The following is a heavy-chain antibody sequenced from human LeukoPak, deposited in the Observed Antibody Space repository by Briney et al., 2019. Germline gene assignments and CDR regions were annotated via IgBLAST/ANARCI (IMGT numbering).Heavy chain of an antibody. D-gene: IGHD6-6*01. Sequence: GASVKVSCKASGYTFTSYGISWVRQAPGQGLEWMGWINAYNGNTNYPQKLQGRVTMTTDTSTSTAYMELRSLRSDDTAVYYGARDRFGATSVAARYWGQGTLVTVSS. CDR1: GYTFTSYG. CDR2: INAYNGNT. V-gene: IGHV1-18*01. J-gene: IGHJ4*02. CDR3: ARDRFGATSVAARY.